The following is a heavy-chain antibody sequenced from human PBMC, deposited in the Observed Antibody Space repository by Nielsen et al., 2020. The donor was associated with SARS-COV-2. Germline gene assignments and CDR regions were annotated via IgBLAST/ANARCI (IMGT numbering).Heavy chain of an antibody. Sequence: GESLKISCAASGFTFSSYSMNWVRQAPGKGLEWVSYISSSSSIIYYADSVKGRFTISRDNAKNSLYLQMNSLRAEDTAVYYCARPGKAYNYYYYGMDVWGQGTTVTVSS. J-gene: IGHJ6*02. CDR1: GFTFSSYS. CDR3: ARPGKAYNYYYYGMDV. D-gene: IGHD1-14*01. CDR2: ISSSSSII. V-gene: IGHV3-48*01.